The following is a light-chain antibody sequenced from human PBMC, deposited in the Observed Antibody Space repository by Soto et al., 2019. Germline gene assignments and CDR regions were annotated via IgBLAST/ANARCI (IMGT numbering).Light chain of an antibody. J-gene: IGLJ2*01. CDR3: AAWDDSLNGPV. CDR1: SSDIESNS. Sequence: QYVLTQPPSASGTPGQRVTISCSGSSSDIESNSVNWYQQLPGAAPKLLIYSNNQRPSGVPDRFSGSKSGTSASLAISGLQSEDEADYYCAAWDDSLNGPVLGGGTQLTVL. CDR2: SNN. V-gene: IGLV1-44*01.